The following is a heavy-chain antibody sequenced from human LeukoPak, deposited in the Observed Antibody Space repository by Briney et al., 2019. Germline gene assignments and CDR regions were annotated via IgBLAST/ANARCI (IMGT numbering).Heavy chain of an antibody. CDR1: GFIYSRYE. CDR3: ARRLPYYGMYV. J-gene: IGHJ6*02. D-gene: IGHD5-18*01. V-gene: IGHV3-48*03. CDR2: LRSNYNTI. Sequence: GGSQSLSCASSGFIYSRYEMNGVRQASRKRLEWLMYLRSNYNTIQYADSVEERYTNSRQSHKNSLHLQMNSLKAEDTAVYYCARRLPYYGMYVSGQGTTVTVSS.